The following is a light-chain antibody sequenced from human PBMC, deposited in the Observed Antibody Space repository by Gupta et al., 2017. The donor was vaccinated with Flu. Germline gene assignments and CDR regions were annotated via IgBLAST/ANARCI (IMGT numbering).Light chain of an antibody. Sequence: DIQMTQSPSSVSASVGDRVTITCRASQAISSWLVWYQQKPGKAPKLLIYAASSLHSGVPSRFSGSGSGTDFTLTISSLHPEDFATYYCQQAHSLPLTFGGGTKVEIK. CDR1: QAISSW. J-gene: IGKJ4*01. CDR2: AAS. CDR3: QQAHSLPLT. V-gene: IGKV1-12*01.